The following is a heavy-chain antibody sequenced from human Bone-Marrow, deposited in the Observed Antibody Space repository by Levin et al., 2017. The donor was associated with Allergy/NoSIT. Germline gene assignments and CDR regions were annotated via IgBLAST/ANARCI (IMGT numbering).Heavy chain of an antibody. J-gene: IGHJ5*02. V-gene: IGHV3-7*01. CDR1: GFTFSNSW. D-gene: IGHD5-24*01. CDR2: IKEDGSEK. CDR3: ARDQFRRATIGARWFDP. Sequence: PGGSLRLSCAASGFTFSNSWMSWVRQAPGKGLEWVANIKEDGSEKYYVDSVKGRFTISRDNAKNSLFVQMNSLRVEDTDVYYCARDQFRRATIGARWFDPWGQGTLVTVSS.